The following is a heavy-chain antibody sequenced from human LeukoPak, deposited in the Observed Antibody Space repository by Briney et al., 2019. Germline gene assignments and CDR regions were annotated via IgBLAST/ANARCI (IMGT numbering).Heavy chain of an antibody. CDR1: GGSFSGYY. D-gene: IGHD6-13*01. J-gene: IGHJ4*02. V-gene: IGHV4-34*01. Sequence: SETLSLTCAVYGGSFSGYYWSWIRQPPGKGLEWIGEINHSGSTNYNPSLKSRVTISVDTSKNQFSLKLSSVTAADTAVYYCARGESSGIAAAGFDYWGQGTLVTVSS. CDR3: ARGESSGIAAAGFDY. CDR2: INHSGST.